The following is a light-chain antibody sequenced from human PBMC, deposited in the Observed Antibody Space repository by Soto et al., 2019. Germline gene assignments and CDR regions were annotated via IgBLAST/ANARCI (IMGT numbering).Light chain of an antibody. CDR1: SSNIGAGYD. Sequence: QSVLTQPPSVSGAPGQRVTISCTGSSSNIGAGYDVHWYQKLPGTAPKLLIYGNSNRPSGVPDRFSGSKSGTSASLAITGLQAEDEADYYCQSYDSSLSGSSVVFGGGTQLTVL. CDR3: QSYDSSLSGSSVV. V-gene: IGLV1-40*01. J-gene: IGLJ2*01. CDR2: GNS.